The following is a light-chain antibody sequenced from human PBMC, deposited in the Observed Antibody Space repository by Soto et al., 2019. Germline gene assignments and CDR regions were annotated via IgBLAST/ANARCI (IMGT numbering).Light chain of an antibody. CDR1: SSDVSGYNY. CDR2: EVS. V-gene: IGLV2-14*01. Sequence: QSALTQPASVSGSPGQSITISCTGTSSDVSGYNYVSWYQQHPGKAPKLMIYEVSNRPSGVSNRFSGSKSGNTASLTISGLQAEDEADYYCSSYTSSNPYVFGTGTKVTVL. CDR3: SSYTSSNPYV. J-gene: IGLJ1*01.